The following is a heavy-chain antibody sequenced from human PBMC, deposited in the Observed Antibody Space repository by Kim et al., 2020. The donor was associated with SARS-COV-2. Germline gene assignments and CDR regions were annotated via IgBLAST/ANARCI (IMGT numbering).Heavy chain of an antibody. CDR2: IYYSGST. Sequence: SETLSLTCTVSGGSISSSSYYWGWIRQPPGKGLEWIGSIYYSGSTYYNPSLKSRVTISVDTSKNQFSLKLSSVTAADTAVYYCARTYYYGSGRVSKDYWGQGTLVTVSS. CDR1: GGSISSSSYY. J-gene: IGHJ4*02. CDR3: ARTYYYGSGRVSKDY. V-gene: IGHV4-39*01. D-gene: IGHD3-10*01.